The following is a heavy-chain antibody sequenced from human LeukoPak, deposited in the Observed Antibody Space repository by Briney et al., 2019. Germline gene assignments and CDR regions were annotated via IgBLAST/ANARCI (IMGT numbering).Heavy chain of an antibody. CDR3: ARVAELGLFDY. Sequence: SGTLSLTCAVSGGSISSSNWWSWVRQPPGKGPEWIGEIYHSGSTNYNPSLKSRVTLSVDKSKNQFSLKLSSVTAADTAVYYCARVAELGLFDYWGQGTLVTVSS. CDR1: GGSISSSNW. J-gene: IGHJ4*02. V-gene: IGHV4-4*02. CDR2: IYHSGST. D-gene: IGHD1-7*01.